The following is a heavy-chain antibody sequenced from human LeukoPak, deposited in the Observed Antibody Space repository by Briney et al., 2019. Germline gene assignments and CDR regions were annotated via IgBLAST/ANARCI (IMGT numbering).Heavy chain of an antibody. D-gene: IGHD6-19*01. Sequence: GASVKVSCKASGYTFTSYDINWVRQATGQGLEWMGWMNPNSGNTGYAQKFQGRVTMTRNTSISTAHMELSSLRSEDTAVYYCARAGIAVAGRDYWGQEPWSPSPQ. CDR1: GYTFTSYD. CDR3: ARAGIAVAGRDY. V-gene: IGHV1-8*01. J-gene: IGHJ4*01. CDR2: MNPNSGNT.